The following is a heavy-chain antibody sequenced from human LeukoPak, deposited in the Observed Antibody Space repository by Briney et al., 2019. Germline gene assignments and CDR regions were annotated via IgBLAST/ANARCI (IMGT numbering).Heavy chain of an antibody. CDR2: ISWNSGSI. Sequence: GGSLRLSCAASGFTSSSYWMHWVRQAPGKGLEWVSGISWNSGSIGYADSVKGRFTISRDNAKNSLYLQMNSLRAEATALYYCAQSNRGGPGYFDYWGQGTLVTVSS. J-gene: IGHJ4*02. V-gene: IGHV3-9*02. D-gene: IGHD1-14*01. CDR1: GFTSSSYW. CDR3: AQSNRGGPGYFDY.